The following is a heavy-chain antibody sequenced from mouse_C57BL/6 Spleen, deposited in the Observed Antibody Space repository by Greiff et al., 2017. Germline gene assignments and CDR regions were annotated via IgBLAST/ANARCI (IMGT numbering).Heavy chain of an antibody. CDR1: GYTFTSYW. D-gene: IGHD2-3*01. Sequence: QVQLKQPGAELVKPGASVKLSCTASGYTFTSYWMHWVKQRPGRGLEWIGRIDPNSGGTKYNEKFKSKATLTVDKPSSTAYMQLSSLTAEDSAVYYCARWGYDGYIYAMDYWGQGTSVTVSA. CDR2: IDPNSGGT. V-gene: IGHV1-72*01. CDR3: ARWGYDGYIYAMDY. J-gene: IGHJ4*01.